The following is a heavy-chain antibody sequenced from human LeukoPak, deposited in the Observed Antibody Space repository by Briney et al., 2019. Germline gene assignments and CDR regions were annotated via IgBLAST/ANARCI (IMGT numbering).Heavy chain of an antibody. CDR1: GGSISSYY. Sequence: PSETLSLTCTVSGGSISSYYWSWIRQPPGKGLEWIGYIYYSGSTNYNPSLKSRVTISVDTSKNQFSLKLSSVTAAATAVYFCARGPYSYDSSGAFDIWGQGTMVTVSS. CDR3: ARGPYSYDSSGAFDI. D-gene: IGHD3-22*01. V-gene: IGHV4-59*08. CDR2: IYYSGST. J-gene: IGHJ3*02.